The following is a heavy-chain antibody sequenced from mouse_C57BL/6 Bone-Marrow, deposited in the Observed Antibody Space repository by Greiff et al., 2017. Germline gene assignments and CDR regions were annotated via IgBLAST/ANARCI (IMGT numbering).Heavy chain of an antibody. CDR1: GFTFSSYG. Sequence: DVKLVESGGDLVKPGGSLKLSCAASGFTFSSYGLSWVRQTPDKRLEWVATISSGGSYTYYPDSVKGRFTISRDNAKNTLYLQMSSLKSEDTAMYYCASHYGSSPYYFDYWGQGTTLTVSS. J-gene: IGHJ2*01. CDR3: ASHYGSSPYYFDY. D-gene: IGHD1-1*01. CDR2: ISSGGSYT. V-gene: IGHV5-6*02.